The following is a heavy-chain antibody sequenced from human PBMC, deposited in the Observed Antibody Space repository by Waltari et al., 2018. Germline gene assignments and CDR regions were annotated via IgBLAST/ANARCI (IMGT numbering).Heavy chain of an antibody. D-gene: IGHD2-21*01. CDR1: GFTFSSYW. V-gene: IGHV3-7*04. CDR2: IKQYGSEK. J-gene: IGHJ3*02. CDR3: ARDLPIFWSEGHGAFDI. Sequence: EVQLVESGGGLVQPGGSLRLSCAASGFTFSSYWMSWVRLAPGKVLEWVANIKQYGSEKYYVDSVKGRFTISRDNAKNSLYLQMNSLRAEDTAVYYCARDLPIFWSEGHGAFDIWGQGTMVTVSS.